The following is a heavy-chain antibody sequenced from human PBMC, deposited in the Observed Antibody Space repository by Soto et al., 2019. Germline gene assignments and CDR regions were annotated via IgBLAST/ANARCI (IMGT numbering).Heavy chain of an antibody. J-gene: IGHJ4*02. CDR3: ARDPRQDCSGETCYYS. V-gene: IGHV1-69*01. Sequence: QEQLVQSAAEVKKPESSVKVSCKASGGTLSSYVISWVRQAPGQGLEWMGGIIPIFGTTTYGEKFQGRVTITADESTSTTYMELSSLKSEDTAVYYCARDPRQDCSGETCYYSWGQGTLVTVSS. CDR2: IIPIFGTT. CDR1: GGTLSSYV. D-gene: IGHD2-15*01.